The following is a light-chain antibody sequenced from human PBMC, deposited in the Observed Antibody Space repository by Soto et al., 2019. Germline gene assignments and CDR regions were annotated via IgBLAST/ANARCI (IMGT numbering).Light chain of an antibody. CDR2: GAS. V-gene: IGKV3-15*01. J-gene: IGKJ1*01. Sequence: EMVLTQSPGTLSLSPGERATLSCIASHSVNSNLAWYQQKPGQAPRLLIYGASTRATGIPPRFSGRGSGTDFTLTITSLQAEDFAVYFCQQSNDPLRTFGQGTKVDIK. CDR1: HSVNSN. CDR3: QQSNDPLRT.